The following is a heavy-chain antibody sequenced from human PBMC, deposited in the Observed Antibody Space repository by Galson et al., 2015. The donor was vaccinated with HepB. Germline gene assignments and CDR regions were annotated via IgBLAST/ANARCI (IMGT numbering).Heavy chain of an antibody. V-gene: IGHV4-59*01. Sequence: LSLTCTVSGGSISSYYWSWIRQPPGKGLEWIGYIYYSGSTNYNPSLKSRVTISVDTSKNQFSLMLSSVTAADTAVYYCARVGYDFWNGYYSYYYYMDVWGKGTTVTVSS. D-gene: IGHD3-3*01. J-gene: IGHJ6*03. CDR1: GGSISSYY. CDR3: ARVGYDFWNGYYSYYYYMDV. CDR2: IYYSGST.